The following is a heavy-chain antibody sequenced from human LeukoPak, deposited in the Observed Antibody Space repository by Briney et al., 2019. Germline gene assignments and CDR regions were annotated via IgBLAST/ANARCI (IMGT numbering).Heavy chain of an antibody. Sequence: SQTLSLTCAISGDSVSSNSAAWNRIRQSPSRGRELLGRTYYRSKWYNDYAVSVKSRITINPDTSKNQFSLQLNSVTPEDTAVYYCARVAPPEMSLDYWGQGTLVTVSS. CDR2: TYYRSKWYN. J-gene: IGHJ4*02. CDR3: ARVAPPEMSLDY. V-gene: IGHV6-1*01. D-gene: IGHD5-24*01. CDR1: GDSVSSNSAA.